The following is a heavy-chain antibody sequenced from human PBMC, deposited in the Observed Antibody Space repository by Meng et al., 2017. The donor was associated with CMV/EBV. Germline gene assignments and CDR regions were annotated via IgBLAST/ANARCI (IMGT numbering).Heavy chain of an antibody. CDR3: ARVKSPFEPYFDY. V-gene: IGHV4-61*01. D-gene: IGHD3-9*01. CDR2: IYYSGST. J-gene: IGHJ4*02. Sequence: VSGGSVSSGSYYWSWIRQRPGKRLEWIGYIYYSGSTNYNPSLKSRVTISVDTSKNQFSLKLSSVTAADTAVYYCARVKSPFEPYFDYWGQGTLVTVSS. CDR1: GGSVSSGSYY.